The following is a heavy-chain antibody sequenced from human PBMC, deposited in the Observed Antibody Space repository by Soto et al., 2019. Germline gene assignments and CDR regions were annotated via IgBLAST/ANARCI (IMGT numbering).Heavy chain of an antibody. CDR3: AGPHTAMVRTYYYYGMDV. J-gene: IGHJ6*02. V-gene: IGHV1-69*06. Sequence: SVKVSCKASGGTFSSYAISWVRQAPGQGLEWMGGIIPIFGTANYAQKFQGRVTITADKSTSTAYMELSSLRSEDTAVYYCAGPHTAMVRTYYYYGMDVWXQGTTVTVSS. CDR1: GGTFSSYA. CDR2: IIPIFGTA. D-gene: IGHD5-18*01.